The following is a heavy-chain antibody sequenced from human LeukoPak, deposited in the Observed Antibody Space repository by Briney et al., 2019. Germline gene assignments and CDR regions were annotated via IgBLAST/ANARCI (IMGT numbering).Heavy chain of an antibody. J-gene: IGHJ4*02. Sequence: PSETLSLTCTVSGGSISSYYWSWVRQPPGKGLEWIGYIYYSGSTNYNPSLKSRVTISVDTSKNQFSLKLSSVTAADTAVYYCARGRVYSGYVQTPLFDYWGQGTLVTVSS. CDR2: IYYSGST. CDR1: GGSISSYY. V-gene: IGHV4-59*01. D-gene: IGHD5-12*01. CDR3: ARGRVYSGYVQTPLFDY.